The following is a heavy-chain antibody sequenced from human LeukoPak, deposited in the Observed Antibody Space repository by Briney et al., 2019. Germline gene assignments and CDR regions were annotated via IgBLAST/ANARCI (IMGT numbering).Heavy chain of an antibody. J-gene: IGHJ5*02. Sequence: SETLSLTCAVSGGSISGGDYYWSWIRQPPGKGLEWIAFTYYSGSTYYNPSLKSRVTISMDTSKNQFSLNLSSVTAADTAVYYCARSTRFWSGYVEHWGPGTLVTVSS. D-gene: IGHD3-3*01. CDR3: ARSTRFWSGYVEH. CDR2: TYYSGST. V-gene: IGHV4-30-4*08. CDR1: GGSISGGDYY.